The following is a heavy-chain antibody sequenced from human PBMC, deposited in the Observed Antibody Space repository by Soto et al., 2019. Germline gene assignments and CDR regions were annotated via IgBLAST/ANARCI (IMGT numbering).Heavy chain of an antibody. V-gene: IGHV3-30*18. CDR2: TSYDGSTN. D-gene: IGHD1-26*01. Sequence: GGSLRLSCSASGFTFSAYGMHWVRQAPGKGLEWVAVTSYDGSTNFYADSLRGRFTISRDNSQNTLYLQMNSLRAEDTAVYYCAKVTFSGDYYYSYGMDVWGQGTTVTVSS. CDR1: GFTFSAYG. CDR3: AKVTFSGDYYYSYGMDV. J-gene: IGHJ6*02.